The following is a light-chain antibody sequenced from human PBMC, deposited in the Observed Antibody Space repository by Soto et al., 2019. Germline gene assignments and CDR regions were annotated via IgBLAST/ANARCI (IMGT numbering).Light chain of an antibody. CDR2: EVS. J-gene: IGLJ1*01. V-gene: IGLV2-14*01. CDR1: SSDIGDYNY. Sequence: QSALTQPASVSGSPGQSITISCTGTSSDIGDYNYVSWYQQHPGKAPKLMIYEVSNRPSGISNRFSGSKSGNTASLTISGLHADDEADYYCSSYTASTTRIFGTGTKLTVL. CDR3: SSYTASTTRI.